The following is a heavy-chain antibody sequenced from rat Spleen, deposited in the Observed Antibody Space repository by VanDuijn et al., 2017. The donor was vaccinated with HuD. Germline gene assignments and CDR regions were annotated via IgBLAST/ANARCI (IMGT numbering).Heavy chain of an antibody. CDR2: ITNTGGST. V-gene: IGHV5-31*01. D-gene: IGHD1-2*01. Sequence: EVQLVESGGGLVQPGRSLKLSCVASGFTFNNYWMTWIRQAPGKGLEWVASITNTGGSTYYPDSVKGRFTISRDNAKSTLYLQMNSLRSEDTATYYCTTGLTIAAISTDVMDAWGQGASVTVSS. CDR1: GFTFNNYW. CDR3: TTGLTIAAISTDVMDA. J-gene: IGHJ4*01.